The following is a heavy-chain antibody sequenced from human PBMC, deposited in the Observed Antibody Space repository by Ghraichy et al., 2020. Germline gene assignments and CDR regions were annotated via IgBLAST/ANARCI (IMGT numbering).Heavy chain of an antibody. Sequence: GGSLRLSCAASGFTFSRYVMDWVRQAPGKGLQWVAVISADSRTIFYTDSVEGRFTISRDNSKSSLYLQMNSLGPDDSAVYYCAKATQKGDCSTSACQRNFDLWGQGTLVTVSS. CDR2: ISADSRTI. D-gene: IGHD2-21*02. V-gene: IGHV3-30*04. J-gene: IGHJ4*02. CDR3: AKATQKGDCSTSACQRNFDL. CDR1: GFTFSRYV.